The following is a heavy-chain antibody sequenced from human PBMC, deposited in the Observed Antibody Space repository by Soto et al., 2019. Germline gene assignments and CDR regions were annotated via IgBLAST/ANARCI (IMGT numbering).Heavy chain of an antibody. CDR1: GYTFTSYD. J-gene: IGHJ6*03. Sequence: GASVKVSCKASGYTFTSYDINWVRQATGQGLEWMGWMNPNSGNTGYAQKFQGRVTMTRNTSISTAYMELSSLRSEDTAVYYCARLYSSSSRHYYYYYMDVWGKGTTVTVSS. CDR2: MNPNSGNT. D-gene: IGHD6-6*01. CDR3: ARLYSSSSRHYYYYYMDV. V-gene: IGHV1-8*01.